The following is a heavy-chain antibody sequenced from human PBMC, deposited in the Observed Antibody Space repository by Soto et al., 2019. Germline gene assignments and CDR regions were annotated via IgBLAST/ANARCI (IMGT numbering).Heavy chain of an antibody. D-gene: IGHD3-3*01. J-gene: IGHJ5*02. CDR2: ISGSGFSI. CDR3: VTRPDYSDRSGYPA. CDR1: GFIFTDYA. V-gene: IGHV3-23*01. Sequence: GGSLRLSGAASGFIFTDYAMTWVLQAPGKGLEWVSVISGSGFSIYYTDSVRGRCIISRDNSKNTLYLQMHSLRPEDTAVYFCVTRPDYSDRSGYPAWGQGLQVHVSS.